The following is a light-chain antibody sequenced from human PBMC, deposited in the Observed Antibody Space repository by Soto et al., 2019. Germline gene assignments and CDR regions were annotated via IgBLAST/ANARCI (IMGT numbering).Light chain of an antibody. CDR2: EAS. CDR3: QQYSHFST. V-gene: IGKV1-5*03. J-gene: IGKJ1*01. Sequence: DIQLTQSPSTLSASVGDRVTISCRASQSIRNWLAWYQQKPGIAPKLLIYEASRLESGVPSRFSGTGSGTEFTLTISSPQPDDFATYYCQQYSHFSTFGQGTKVDIK. CDR1: QSIRNW.